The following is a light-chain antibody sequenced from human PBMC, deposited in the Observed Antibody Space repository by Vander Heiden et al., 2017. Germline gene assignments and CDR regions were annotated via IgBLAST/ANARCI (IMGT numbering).Light chain of an antibody. J-gene: IGKJ1*01. CDR1: QTISSTY. Sequence: VLTLSPVRLCLPPGETATLSCRTTQTISSTYLAWYHHRPGQGPRLLIYGTSNRATGIPDRFSGSGSGRDFTLTIRGLEPEDVGVYYCQQYLSSVWTFGRGTKVQIK. CDR3: QQYLSSVWT. V-gene: IGKV3-20*01. CDR2: GTS.